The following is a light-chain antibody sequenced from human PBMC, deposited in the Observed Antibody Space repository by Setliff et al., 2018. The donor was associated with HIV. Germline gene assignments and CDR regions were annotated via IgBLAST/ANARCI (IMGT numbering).Light chain of an antibody. V-gene: IGLV2-14*01. J-gene: IGLJ1*01. CDR2: QVS. CDR3: NSYASTSSFV. Sequence: QSALTQPASVSGSPGQPITISCTGTSSDVGGYNYVSWYQQHPGKAPKVIIYQVSNRPSGISDRFSGSKSGNTASLTISGLQAEDEADYYCNSYASTSSFVFGTGTKVTVL. CDR1: SSDVGGYNY.